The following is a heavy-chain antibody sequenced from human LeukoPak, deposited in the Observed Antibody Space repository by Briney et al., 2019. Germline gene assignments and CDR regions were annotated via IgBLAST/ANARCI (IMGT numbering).Heavy chain of an antibody. CDR2: IYYSGST. CDR3: ARLQSSRYCSSTSCWDY. Sequence: SETLSLTCTVSGGSISSYYWNWIRQPPGKGLEWIGSIYYSGSTYYNPSLKSRVTISVDTSKNQFSLKLSSVTAADTAVYSCARLQSSRYCSSTSCWDYWGQGTLVTVSS. CDR1: GGSISSYY. J-gene: IGHJ4*02. V-gene: IGHV4-39*01. D-gene: IGHD2-2*01.